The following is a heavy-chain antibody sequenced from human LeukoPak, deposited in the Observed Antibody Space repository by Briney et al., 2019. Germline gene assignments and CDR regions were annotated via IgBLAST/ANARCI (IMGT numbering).Heavy chain of an antibody. J-gene: IGHJ3*01. CDR3: VVVVEPPDSDGFDV. CDR2: INADGSTT. V-gene: IGHV3-74*01. Sequence: PGGSLRLSCAASGVTFGDSWVHWVRQAPGKGLVWVSVINADGSTTTYADSVKGRFTISRDNARNTVSLQMNSLTIEDTAVYYCVVVVEPPDSDGFDVWGQGTMVTVSS. D-gene: IGHD1-14*01. CDR1: GVTFGDSW.